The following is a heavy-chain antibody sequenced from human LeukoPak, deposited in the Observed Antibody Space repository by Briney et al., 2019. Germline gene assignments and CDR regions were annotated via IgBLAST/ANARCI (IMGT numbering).Heavy chain of an antibody. CDR1: GFSFSTSG. CDR3: ASYYGINWVIGY. V-gene: IGHV3-7*01. CDR2: VKQGGREK. D-gene: IGHD4-17*01. J-gene: IGHJ4*02. Sequence: GRSLRLSCEASGFSFSTSGVHWVRQAPGKGLEWVASVKQGGREKYYVDSVKGRFDISRDDAKNSLYLQMNTLRSDDTALYYCASYYGINWVIGYWGQGTLVTVSS.